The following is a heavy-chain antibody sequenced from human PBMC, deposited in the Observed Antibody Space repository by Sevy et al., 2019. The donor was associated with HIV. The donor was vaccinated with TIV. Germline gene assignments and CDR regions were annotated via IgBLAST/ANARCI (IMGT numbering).Heavy chain of an antibody. V-gene: IGHV3-74*01. CDR3: ARGENKVVPAAHLDY. Sequence: GGSLRLSCTASGFTFSRHWMHWVRQPPGKGLVWVSRINTDGSNTDYADSVKARFTISRDNAKNTLYLQMNSLTVEDTALYYCARGENKVVPAAHLDYWGQGTLVTVSS. CDR1: GFTFSRHW. J-gene: IGHJ4*02. CDR2: INTDGSNT. D-gene: IGHD2-2*01.